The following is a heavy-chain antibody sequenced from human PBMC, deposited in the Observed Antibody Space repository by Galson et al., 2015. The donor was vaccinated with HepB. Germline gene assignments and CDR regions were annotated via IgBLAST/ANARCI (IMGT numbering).Heavy chain of an antibody. Sequence: ETLSLTCTVSGGSISSSSYYWGWIRQPPGKGLEWIGSIYYSGSTYYNPSLKSRVTISVDTSKNQFSLKLSSVTAADTAVYYCARPGSGPNNWFDPWGQGTLVTVSS. D-gene: IGHD3-10*01. CDR1: GGSISSSSYY. CDR2: IYYSGST. J-gene: IGHJ5*02. CDR3: ARPGSGPNNWFDP. V-gene: IGHV4-39*01.